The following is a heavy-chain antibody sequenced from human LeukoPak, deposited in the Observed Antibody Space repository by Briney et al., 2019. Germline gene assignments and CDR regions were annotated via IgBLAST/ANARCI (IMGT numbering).Heavy chain of an antibody. CDR1: GGTFSSYA. J-gene: IGHJ4*02. CDR2: IIPIFGTA. V-gene: IGHV1-69*05. D-gene: IGHD2-2*01. CDR3: ASGVGYCSSTSCPNDY. Sequence: GASVKVSCKVSGGTFSSYAISWVRQAPGQGLEWMGGIIPIFGTANYAQKFQGRVTITTDESTSTAYMELSSLRSEDTAVYYCASGVGYCSSTSCPNDYWGQGTLVTVSS.